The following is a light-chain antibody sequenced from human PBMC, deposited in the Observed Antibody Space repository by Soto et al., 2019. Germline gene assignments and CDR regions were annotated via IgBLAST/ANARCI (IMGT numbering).Light chain of an antibody. V-gene: IGKV3-11*01. J-gene: IGKJ1*01. CDR3: HHYKSWPRT. Sequence: EIVLTQSPATLSSSPGERATLSCMASQTVSIRLAWYHHNPGEAPRFLLYDSPIGSAGITARFSGSGSGPDFTRTIRTLEPEDCAVNYCHHYKSWPRTFDQGAKVNIK. CDR1: QTVSIR. CDR2: DSP.